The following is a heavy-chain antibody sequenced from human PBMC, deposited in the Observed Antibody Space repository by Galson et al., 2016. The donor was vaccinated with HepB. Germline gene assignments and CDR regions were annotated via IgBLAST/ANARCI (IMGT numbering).Heavy chain of an antibody. CDR1: GFTVSSNY. CDR2: IFAGGTT. J-gene: IGHJ6*02. Sequence: SLRLSCAASGFTVSSNYMTWVRQAPGKGLEWVSLIFAGGTTYYAESVKGRFTISRDNSKNTLSLQMNGLRAEDTAVYYCARGLQGPLTNYYFYALDVWGQGTTVTVSS. V-gene: IGHV3-53*01. CDR3: ARGLQGPLTNYYFYALDV.